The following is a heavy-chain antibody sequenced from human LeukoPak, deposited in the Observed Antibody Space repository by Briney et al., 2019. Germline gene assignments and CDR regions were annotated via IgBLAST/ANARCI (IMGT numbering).Heavy chain of an antibody. CDR1: GNYW. CDR2: INSDGSWT. Sequence: PGGSLRLSCAASGNYWMHWVRQAPGKGLVWVSHINSDGSWTGYADSVKGRFTVSRDNAKNTLFLQMDSLRAEDTAIYYCAGGSGSYLNYWGQGTLVTVSS. CDR3: AGGSGSYLNY. D-gene: IGHD1-26*01. J-gene: IGHJ4*02. V-gene: IGHV3-74*01.